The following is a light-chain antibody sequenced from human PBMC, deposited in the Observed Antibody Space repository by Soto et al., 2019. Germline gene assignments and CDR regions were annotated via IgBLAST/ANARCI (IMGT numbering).Light chain of an antibody. Sequence: DIQMTQSPSSLSASVGDRVTIACRASESIRDMLNWYQQKPGKAPMLLLSSASILQSGVPSRFSGSGSGTDFSLTISGLQAEDFATYFCQQSYSSPTFGPGTKVDLK. V-gene: IGKV1-39*01. CDR2: SAS. CDR3: QQSYSSPT. CDR1: ESIRDM. J-gene: IGKJ3*01.